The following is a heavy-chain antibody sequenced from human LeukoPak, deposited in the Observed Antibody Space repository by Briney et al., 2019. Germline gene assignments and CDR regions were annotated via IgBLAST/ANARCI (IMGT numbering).Heavy chain of an antibody. CDR3: AKGNRGGGDWDWFDP. J-gene: IGHJ5*02. V-gene: IGHV3-9*01. Sequence: PGRSLRLSCAASGFTFDDYAMHWVRQAPGKGLEWVSGISWNSGSIGYADSVKGRFTISRDNAKNSLYLQMNSLRAEDTALYYCAKGNRGGGDWDWFDPRGQGTLVTVSS. CDR1: GFTFDDYA. CDR2: ISWNSGSI. D-gene: IGHD2-21*01.